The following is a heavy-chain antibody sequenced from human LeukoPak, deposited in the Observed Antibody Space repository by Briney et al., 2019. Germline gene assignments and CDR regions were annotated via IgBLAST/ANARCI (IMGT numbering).Heavy chain of an antibody. CDR3: ARTGETRIAAAGPFG. V-gene: IGHV3-21*01. J-gene: IGHJ4*02. CDR2: ISSSSSYI. D-gene: IGHD6-13*01. CDR1: GFTFSSYS. Sequence: GGSLRLSCAASGFTFSSYSMNWVRQAPGKGLEWVSSISSSSSYIYYADSVKGRFTISRDNSKNTLYLQMNSLRAEDTAVYYCARTGETRIAAAGPFGWGQGTLVTVSS.